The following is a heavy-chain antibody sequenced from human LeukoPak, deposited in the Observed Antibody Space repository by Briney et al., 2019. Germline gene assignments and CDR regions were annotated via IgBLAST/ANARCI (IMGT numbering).Heavy chain of an antibody. Sequence: GGSLRLSCAASGFTFDDYAMHWVRQAPGKGLEWVSGISWNSGSIGYADSVKGRFTISRDNAKNSLYLQMNSLRAEDTALYYCAKGYSSSWCNSWFDPWGQGTLVTVSS. J-gene: IGHJ5*02. CDR3: AKGYSSSWCNSWFDP. V-gene: IGHV3-9*01. CDR1: GFTFDDYA. D-gene: IGHD6-13*01. CDR2: ISWNSGSI.